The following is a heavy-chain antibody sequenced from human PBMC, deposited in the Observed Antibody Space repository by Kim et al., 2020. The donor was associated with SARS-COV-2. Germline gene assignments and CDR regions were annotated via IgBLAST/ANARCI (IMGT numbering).Heavy chain of an antibody. CDR2: ISYDGSNK. J-gene: IGHJ4*02. CDR3: ASFRKFDY. Sequence: GGSLRLSCAASGFTFSSYAMHWVRQAPGKGLEWVAVISYDGSNKYYADSVKGRFTISRDNSKNTLYLQMNSLRAEDTAVYYCASFRKFDYWGQGTLVTVSS. CDR1: GFTFSSYA. V-gene: IGHV3-30*04.